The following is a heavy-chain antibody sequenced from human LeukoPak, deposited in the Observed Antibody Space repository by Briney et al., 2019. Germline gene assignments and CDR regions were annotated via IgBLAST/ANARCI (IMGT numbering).Heavy chain of an antibody. CDR3: ARDLLNYDYVWGSYRRFDY. V-gene: IGHV1-69*13. J-gene: IGHJ4*02. CDR2: IIPIFGTA. Sequence: GASVKVSCKASGGTFSSYAISWVRQAPGQGLEWMGGIIPIFGTANYAQKFQGRVTITADESTSTAYMELSSLRSEDTAVYYCARDLLNYDYVWGSYRRFDYWGQGTLVTVSS. CDR1: GGTFSSYA. D-gene: IGHD3-16*02.